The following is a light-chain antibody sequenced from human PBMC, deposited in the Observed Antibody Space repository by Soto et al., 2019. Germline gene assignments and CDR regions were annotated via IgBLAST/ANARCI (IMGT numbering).Light chain of an antibody. J-gene: IGKJ2*01. CDR3: HQYSSYPYT. CDR2: DAS. V-gene: IGKV1-5*01. CDR1: QSLNNY. Sequence: DIQMTQSPSTLSASVGDRVTITCRASQSLNNYLAWYQQKPGKAPKLLIYDASSLERGVSPGFSGSGSGTEFTLTISSLQPDDFATYYCHQYSSYPYTFGQGTKLEIK.